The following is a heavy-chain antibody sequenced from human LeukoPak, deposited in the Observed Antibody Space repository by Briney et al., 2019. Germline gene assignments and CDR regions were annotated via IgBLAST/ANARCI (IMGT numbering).Heavy chain of an antibody. CDR1: GFTFSSYD. D-gene: IGHD3-9*01. CDR3: ARGSHLRYFDWTRSVLRGDAFDI. CDR2: IGTAGDT. J-gene: IGHJ3*02. Sequence: GGSLRLSCAASGFTFSSYDMHWVRQATGKGLEWVSAIGTAGDTYYPGSVKGRLTISRENAKNSLYLQMNSLRAGDTAVYYCARGSHLRYFDWTRSVLRGDAFDIWGQGTMVTVSS. V-gene: IGHV3-13*01.